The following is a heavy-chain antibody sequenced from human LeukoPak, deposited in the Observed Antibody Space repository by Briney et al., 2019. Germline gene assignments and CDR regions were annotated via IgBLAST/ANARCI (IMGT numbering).Heavy chain of an antibody. Sequence: GGSLRLSCAASGFTFSTYSMSWVRQAPGKGLEWVSYISSSSSTISYPDSVKGRFTISRDNVKNSLYLQMNNLRAEDTAVYYCARDRCTNGVCYTFAYWGQGTLVTVSS. CDR2: ISSSSSTI. CDR1: GFTFSTYS. J-gene: IGHJ4*02. D-gene: IGHD2-8*01. CDR3: ARDRCTNGVCYTFAY. V-gene: IGHV3-48*01.